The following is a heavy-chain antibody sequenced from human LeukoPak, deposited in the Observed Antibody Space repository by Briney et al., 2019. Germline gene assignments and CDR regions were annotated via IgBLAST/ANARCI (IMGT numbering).Heavy chain of an antibody. CDR3: VRQWMRDSGAYYDFHH. CDR1: GGSISSSNYY. D-gene: IGHD3-22*01. CDR2: IYYRGSA. V-gene: IGHV4-39*01. Sequence: PSETLSLTCTVSGGSISSSNYYWGWIRQPPGKGLEWIGTIYYRGSAYYNPSLKSRVTISVDTSKNQFSLKLSSVTAAATAVYYCVRQWMRDSGAYYDFHHWGQGTLVTAST. J-gene: IGHJ4*02.